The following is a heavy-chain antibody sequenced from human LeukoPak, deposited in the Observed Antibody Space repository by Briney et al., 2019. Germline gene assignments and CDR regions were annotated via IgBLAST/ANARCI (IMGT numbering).Heavy chain of an antibody. J-gene: IGHJ4*02. CDR2: IYYSGST. D-gene: IGHD6-6*01. CDR3: ARHKIEYSSSSPFDY. V-gene: IGHV4-59*08. CDR1: GGSISSYY. Sequence: SETLSLTCTVSGGSISSYYWSWIRQPPGKGLEWIGYIYYSGSTNYNPSLKSRVTISVDTSKNQFSLKLSSVTAADTAVYYCARHKIEYSSSSPFDYWGQGTLATVSS.